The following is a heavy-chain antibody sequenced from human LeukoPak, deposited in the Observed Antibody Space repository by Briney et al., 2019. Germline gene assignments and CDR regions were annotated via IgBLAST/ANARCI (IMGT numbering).Heavy chain of an antibody. D-gene: IGHD3-16*02. J-gene: IGHJ3*02. V-gene: IGHV1-8*01. CDR1: GYTFTSYD. CDR2: MNPNSGNT. Sequence: ASVKVSCKASGYTFTSYDINWVRQATGQGLEWMGWMNPNSGNTGYAQKFQGRVTMTRNTSISTAYMELSSLRSEDTAVYYCARRLGIMITFGGVISYAFDIWGQGTMVNVSS. CDR3: ARRLGIMITFGGVISYAFDI.